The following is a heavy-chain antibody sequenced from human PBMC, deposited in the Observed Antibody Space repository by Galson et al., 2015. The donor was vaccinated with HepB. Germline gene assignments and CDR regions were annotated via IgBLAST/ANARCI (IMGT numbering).Heavy chain of an antibody. CDR1: GGTFSSYA. D-gene: IGHD5-18*01. V-gene: IGHV1-69*06. CDR3: ARGPFARGGYSYAYYYYYGMDV. J-gene: IGHJ6*02. Sequence: SVKVSCKASGGTFSSYAISWVRQAPGQGLEWMGGIIPIFGTANYAQKFQGRVTITADKSTSTAYMELSSLRSEDTAVYYCARGPFARGGYSYAYYYYYGMDVWGQGTTVTVSS. CDR2: IIPIFGTA.